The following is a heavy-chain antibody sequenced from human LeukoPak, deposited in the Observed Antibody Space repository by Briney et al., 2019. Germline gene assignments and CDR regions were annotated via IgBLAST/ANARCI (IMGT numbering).Heavy chain of an antibody. V-gene: IGHV1-2*06. J-gene: IGHJ4*02. CDR1: GYTFTGHY. D-gene: IGHD3-3*01. CDR3: AVGAYYDFWSGYYSSFDY. Sequence: ASVKVSCKASGYTFTGHYMHWVRQAPGQGLEWMGRINPKSGDTNYAQKFQGRVSLTRDTSISTAYMELNRLRSDDTAVYYCAVGAYYDFWSGYYSSFDYWGQGTLVTVSS. CDR2: INPKSGDT.